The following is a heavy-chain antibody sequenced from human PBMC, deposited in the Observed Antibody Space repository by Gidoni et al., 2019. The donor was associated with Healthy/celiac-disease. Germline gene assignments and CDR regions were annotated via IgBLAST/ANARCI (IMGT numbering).Heavy chain of an antibody. CDR3: ARDFWSYDY. D-gene: IGHD3-3*01. Sequence: EQLVESGGGGVQPGRSLRRSCAASGFTFSCEAMHWVRQAPGKGLDCVAVLSYDGSNKYYADSVKGRFTISRDNSKNTLYLQMNSLGAEDTAVYYCARDFWSYDYWGQGTLVTVSS. V-gene: IGHV3-30*04. CDR1: GFTFSCEA. J-gene: IGHJ4*02. CDR2: LSYDGSNK.